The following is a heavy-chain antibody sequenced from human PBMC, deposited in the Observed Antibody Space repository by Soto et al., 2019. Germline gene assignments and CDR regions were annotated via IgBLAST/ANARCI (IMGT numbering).Heavy chain of an antibody. CDR1: GGSISDGHY. J-gene: IGHJ2*01. CDR3: AGPPATIYYSDSRDWYFDL. V-gene: IGHV4-39*01. Sequence: SETLSLTCTASGGSISDGHYWGWIRQPPGKGLEWIGSLDNTGTAYYNPSLKSRVTLSVDTSKNQFSVKLTSVTAADTAVYYCAGPPATIYYSDSRDWYFDLWGRGTLVTVSS. D-gene: IGHD3-22*01. CDR2: LDNTGTA.